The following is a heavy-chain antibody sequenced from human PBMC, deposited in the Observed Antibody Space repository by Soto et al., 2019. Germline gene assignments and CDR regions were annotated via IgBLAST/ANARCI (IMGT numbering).Heavy chain of an antibody. Sequence: QVQLVESGGGVVQPGRSLRLSCAASGFTFSSYGMHWVRQAPGKGLEWGAVISYDGSNKYYAGSVKGRFTISRDNSKNTLYLQMNSLRPEDTAVYYCAKDAYCSGGSCYYYYYGMDVWGQGTTVTVSS. V-gene: IGHV3-30*18. CDR3: AKDAYCSGGSCYYYYYGMDV. CDR1: GFTFSSYG. CDR2: ISYDGSNK. J-gene: IGHJ6*02. D-gene: IGHD2-15*01.